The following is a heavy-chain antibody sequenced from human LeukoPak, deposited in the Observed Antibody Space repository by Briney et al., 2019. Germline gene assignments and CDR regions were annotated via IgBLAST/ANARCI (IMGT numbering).Heavy chain of an antibody. CDR2: INHSGST. Sequence: SETLSLTCAVYGGSFCGYYWSWIRQPPGKGLEWIGEINHSGSTNYNPSLKSRVTISVDTSKNQFSLKLSSVTAADTAVYYCARAGSKWLRSHNDAFDIWGQGTMVTVSS. V-gene: IGHV4-34*01. CDR1: GGSFCGYY. J-gene: IGHJ3*02. D-gene: IGHD5-12*01. CDR3: ARAGSKWLRSHNDAFDI.